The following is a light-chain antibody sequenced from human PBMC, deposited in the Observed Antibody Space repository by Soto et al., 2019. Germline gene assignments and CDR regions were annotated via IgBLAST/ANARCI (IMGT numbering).Light chain of an antibody. Sequence: QSVLTQPPSASGTPGQRVTISCSGSSSNIGSNTVNWYQQLPGTAPKLLIYSNNQRPSGVPYRFSGSKSGTSASLAISGLQSEDEADYYCAAWDDSLNVSFGGGTKLTVL. CDR3: AAWDDSLNVS. CDR2: SNN. CDR1: SSNIGSNT. V-gene: IGLV1-44*01. J-gene: IGLJ2*01.